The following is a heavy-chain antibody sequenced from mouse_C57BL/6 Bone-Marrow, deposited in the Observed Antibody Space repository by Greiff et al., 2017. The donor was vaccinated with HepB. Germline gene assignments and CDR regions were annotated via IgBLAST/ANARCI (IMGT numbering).Heavy chain of an antibody. Sequence: VQLKQSGPVLVKPGASVKMSCKASGYTFTDYYMNWVKQSHGKSLEWIGVINPYNGGTSYNQKFKGKATLTVDKSSSTAYMELNSLTSEDSAVYYSARGGNYDFDDWGQGTTLTVSS. D-gene: IGHD2-1*01. CDR3: ARGGNYDFDD. CDR1: GYTFTDYY. V-gene: IGHV1-19*01. CDR2: INPYNGGT. J-gene: IGHJ2*01.